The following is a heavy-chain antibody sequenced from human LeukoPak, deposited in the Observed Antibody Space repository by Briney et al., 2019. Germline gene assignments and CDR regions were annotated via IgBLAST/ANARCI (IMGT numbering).Heavy chain of an antibody. J-gene: IGHJ5*02. CDR2: INPNSGGT. CDR3: ATNVAAGTAWFDP. V-gene: IGHV1-2*02. Sequence: ASVKVSCKASGYTFTGYYMHWVRQAPGQGLEWVGWINPNSGGTNYAQKFQGRVTMTRDTSISTAYMELSRLRSDDTAVYYCATNVAAGTAWFDPWGQGTLVTASS. CDR1: GYTFTGYY. D-gene: IGHD6-13*01.